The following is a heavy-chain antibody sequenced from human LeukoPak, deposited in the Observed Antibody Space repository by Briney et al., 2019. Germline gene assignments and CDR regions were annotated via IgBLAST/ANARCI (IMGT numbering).Heavy chain of an antibody. CDR3: ARSLREMATYYYAMDV. Sequence: ASAKVSCKASGYTFTSYAVLWVRQAPGQRLEWMGWINAGNGKTKYSQKFQGRVTITRDTSASTAYVELSSLRSEDTAVYYCARSLREMATYYYAMDVWGQGTTVTVSS. CDR1: GYTFTSYA. V-gene: IGHV1-3*01. D-gene: IGHD5-24*01. CDR2: INAGNGKT. J-gene: IGHJ6*02.